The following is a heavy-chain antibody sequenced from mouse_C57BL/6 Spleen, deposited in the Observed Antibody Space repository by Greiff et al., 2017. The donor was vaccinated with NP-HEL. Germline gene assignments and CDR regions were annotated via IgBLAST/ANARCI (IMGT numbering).Heavy chain of an antibody. J-gene: IGHJ4*01. CDR1: GYTFTDYY. CDR3: ARQPAQATSGYYAMDY. V-gene: IGHV1-19*01. CDR2: INPYNGGT. D-gene: IGHD3-2*02. Sequence: VQLQQSGPVLVKPGASVKMSCKASGYTFTDYYMNWVKQSHGKSLEWIGVINPYNGGTSYNQKFKGKATLNVAKSYSTAYMELNSLTSEDSAVYYCARQPAQATSGYYAMDYWGQGTSVTVSS.